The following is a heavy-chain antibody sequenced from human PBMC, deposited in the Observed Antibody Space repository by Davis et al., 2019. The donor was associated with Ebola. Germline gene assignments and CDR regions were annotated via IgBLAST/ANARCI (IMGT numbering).Heavy chain of an antibody. V-gene: IGHV4-30-2*01. CDR2: IYQSGNT. D-gene: IGHD4-17*01. Sequence: SETLSLTCAVSGASISSGDYSWSWIRQPPGKGLEWIGYIYQSGNTYYNPSLQSRVSLSVDTSKNHFSLKLSSVTAADTAVYYCARGNGDYVLFDFWGPGTLVTVSS. J-gene: IGHJ4*02. CDR3: ARGNGDYVLFDF. CDR1: GASISSGDYS.